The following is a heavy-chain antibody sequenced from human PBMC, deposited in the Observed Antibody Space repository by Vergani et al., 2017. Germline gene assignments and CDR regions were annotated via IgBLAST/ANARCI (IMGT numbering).Heavy chain of an antibody. CDR2: IKYDGSKK. Sequence: EVQLVASGGGLVQRGGSLRLSCEASGFTFSNLWMTWVRQAPGKGLEWVANIKYDGSKKNYVDSVKGRFTISRDNAKNSLYLQMNNLRVEDTAVYFCARSPNEYTYGGYISQFDPWGQGTLVTVSS. J-gene: IGHJ5*02. CDR3: ARSPNEYTYGGYISQFDP. V-gene: IGHV3-7*01. D-gene: IGHD5-18*01. CDR1: GFTFSNLW.